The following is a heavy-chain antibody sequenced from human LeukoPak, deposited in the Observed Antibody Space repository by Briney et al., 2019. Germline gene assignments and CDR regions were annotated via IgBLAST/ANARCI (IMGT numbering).Heavy chain of an antibody. CDR2: ITSTSSYI. CDR1: GFTFSSYS. CDR3: ARALFGATTINYYYYYMDV. Sequence: PGGSLRLSCAASGFTFSSYSITWVRQAPGKGLEWVSSITSTSSYINYADSAKGRFTISRDNAKNSVYLQMNSLRAEDTAVYYCARALFGATTINYYYYYMDVWGKGTTVTVSS. D-gene: IGHD1-26*01. J-gene: IGHJ6*03. V-gene: IGHV3-21*01.